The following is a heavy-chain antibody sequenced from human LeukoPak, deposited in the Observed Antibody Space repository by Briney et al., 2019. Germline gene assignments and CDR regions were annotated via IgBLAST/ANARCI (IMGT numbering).Heavy chain of an antibody. CDR1: GDSISSYY. J-gene: IGHJ4*02. V-gene: IGHV4-4*07. Sequence: SETLSLTCTISGDSISSYYWSWIRQPAGKGLEWIGRIYVSGSTDYNPSLKSRVTMSLDTSKNQFSLTLTSVTAADTAVYYCARDTAAHFNYWGQGTLVTVSS. D-gene: IGHD2-15*01. CDR2: IYVSGST. CDR3: ARDTAAHFNY.